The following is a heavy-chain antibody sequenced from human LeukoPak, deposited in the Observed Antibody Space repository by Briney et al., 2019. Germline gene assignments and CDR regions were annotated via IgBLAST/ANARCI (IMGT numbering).Heavy chain of an antibody. D-gene: IGHD3-22*01. J-gene: IGHJ5*02. V-gene: IGHV3-9*01. CDR1: GFTFNDYS. CDR3: TKDVDSSGYNGWFDM. CDR2: ISWNSGSI. Sequence: GGSLRLSCAASGFTFNDYSMHWVRQAPGKGLEWVSCISWNSGSIDYADSVKGRFTISRDNAKNSLYLQMNSLRAEDTALYYCTKDVDSSGYNGWFDMWGQGNLVTVSS.